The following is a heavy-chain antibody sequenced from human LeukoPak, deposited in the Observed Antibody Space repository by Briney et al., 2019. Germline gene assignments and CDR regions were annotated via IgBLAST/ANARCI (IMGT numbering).Heavy chain of an antibody. CDR1: GYTFTGYY. Sequence: ASVKVSCKASGYTFTGYYMHWVRQAPGQGLEWMGIIYPGDSGTRYSPSFQGQVTISADKSISTAYLQWSSLKASDTAMYYCARRLPYYYGSGTFDYWGQGTLVTVSS. D-gene: IGHD3-10*01. V-gene: IGHV5-51*01. CDR2: IYPGDSGT. J-gene: IGHJ4*02. CDR3: ARRLPYYYGSGTFDY.